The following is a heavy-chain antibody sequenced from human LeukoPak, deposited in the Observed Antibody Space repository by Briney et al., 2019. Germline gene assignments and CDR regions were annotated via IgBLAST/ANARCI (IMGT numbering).Heavy chain of an antibody. CDR3: AKGIRQLGNYYYYMDV. Sequence: GGSLRLSCAESGFTFSSYGMHWVRQAPGKGLEWVAFIRYDGSNKYYADSVKGRFTMSRDNPKNMLYLQMNSLRAEDTALYYCAKGIRQLGNYYYYMDVWGKGTTVTVSS. V-gene: IGHV3-30*02. D-gene: IGHD7-27*01. CDR2: IRYDGSNK. CDR1: GFTFSSYG. J-gene: IGHJ6*03.